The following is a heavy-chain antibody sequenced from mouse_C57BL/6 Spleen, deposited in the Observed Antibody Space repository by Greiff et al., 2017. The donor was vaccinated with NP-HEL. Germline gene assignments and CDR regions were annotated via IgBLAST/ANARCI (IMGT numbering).Heavy chain of an antibody. V-gene: IGHV1-19*01. J-gene: IGHJ2*01. D-gene: IGHD1-1*01. Sequence: VQLQQSGPVLVKPGASVKMSCKASGYTFTDYYMNWVKQSHGKSLEWIGVINPYNGGTSYNQKFKGKATLTVDKSSSTAYMALNSLTSEDSAVYYCARFLTTVVAGDYWGQGTTLTVSS. CDR1: GYTFTDYY. CDR2: INPYNGGT. CDR3: ARFLTTVVAGDY.